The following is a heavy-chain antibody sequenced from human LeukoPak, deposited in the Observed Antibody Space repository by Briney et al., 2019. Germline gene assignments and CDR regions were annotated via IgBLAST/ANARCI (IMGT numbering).Heavy chain of an antibody. CDR3: ASIIAPIEWFGEVYGMDV. CDR1: GGSFSGYY. Sequence: PSETLSLTCAVYGGSFSGYYWSWIRQPPGKGLEWIGEINHSGSTNYNPSLKSRVTISVDTSKNQFSLKLSSVTAADTAVYYCASIIAPIEWFGEVYGMDVWGQGTTVTVSS. J-gene: IGHJ6*02. D-gene: IGHD3-10*01. CDR2: INHSGST. V-gene: IGHV4-34*01.